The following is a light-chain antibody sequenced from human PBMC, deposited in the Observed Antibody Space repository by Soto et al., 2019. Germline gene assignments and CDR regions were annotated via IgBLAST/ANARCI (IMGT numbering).Light chain of an antibody. V-gene: IGKV1-17*03. Sequence: DIQMTQSPSAMSASVGDRVTITCRASQGIGSYLAWFQQQPGKVPRRLIYAASSLQSGVPSRFSRSGSGTEFTLPISSLQPEHFATYFCLQHNTYPLTFRQGTKVDIK. J-gene: IGKJ1*01. CDR2: AAS. CDR1: QGIGSY. CDR3: LQHNTYPLT.